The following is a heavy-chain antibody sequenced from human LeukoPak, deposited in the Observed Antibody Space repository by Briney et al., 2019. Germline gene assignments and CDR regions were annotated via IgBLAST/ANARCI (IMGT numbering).Heavy chain of an antibody. Sequence: GGSLRLSCAASGFTFSSYWMSWVRQAPGKGLEWVANIKQDGSEKYYVDSVKGRFTISRDNAKNSLYLRMNSLRAEDTAVYYCARDPYSGGYGDYYYYYMDLWGQGTTVTISS. J-gene: IGHJ6*03. CDR1: GFTFSSYW. D-gene: IGHD1-26*01. CDR3: ARDPYSGGYGDYYYYYMDL. CDR2: IKQDGSEK. V-gene: IGHV3-7*01.